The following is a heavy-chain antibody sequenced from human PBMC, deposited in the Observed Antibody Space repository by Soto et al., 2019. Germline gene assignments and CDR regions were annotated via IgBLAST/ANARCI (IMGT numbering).Heavy chain of an antibody. D-gene: IGHD3-22*01. J-gene: IGHJ3*02. CDR1: GGSISSSSYY. V-gene: IGHV4-39*01. CDR3: AGPMIVVAGGAFDI. Sequence: QLQLQESGPGLVKPSETLSLTCTVSGGSISSSSYYWGWIRQPPGKGLEWIGSIYYSGSTYYNPSLKSRVTISVDTSKNQFSLKLSSVTAADTAVYYCAGPMIVVAGGAFDIWGQGTMVTVSS. CDR2: IYYSGST.